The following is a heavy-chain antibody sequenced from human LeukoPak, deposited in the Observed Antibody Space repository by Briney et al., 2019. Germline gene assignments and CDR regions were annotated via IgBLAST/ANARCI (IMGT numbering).Heavy chain of an antibody. J-gene: IGHJ6*02. V-gene: IGHV3-30-3*01. D-gene: IGHD3-22*01. CDR1: GFTFSSYA. CDR3: ARSPPIYYYDSSGYYYSPYYYGMDV. Sequence: GGSLGLSCAASGFTFSSYAMHWVRQAPGKGLEWVAVISYDGSNKYYADSVKGRFTISRDNSKNTLYLQMNSLRAEDTAVYYCARSPPIYYYDSSGYYYSPYYYGMDVWGQGTTVTVSS. CDR2: ISYDGSNK.